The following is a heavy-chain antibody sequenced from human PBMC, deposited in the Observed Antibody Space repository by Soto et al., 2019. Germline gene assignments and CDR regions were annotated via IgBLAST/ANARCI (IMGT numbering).Heavy chain of an antibody. J-gene: IGHJ6*02. CDR2: IYYSGST. CDR1: GDSVSSNSYY. Sequence: QVQLQESGPGLVKPSETLSLTCTVSGDSVSSNSYYWTWIRQPPGKGLEWIGYIYYSGSTNYNSSLKSRVTISVDTSKNQCSLKLTSLTAADTAVYYCARAWKEPWGGMDVWGPGTTVTVSS. V-gene: IGHV4-61*01. CDR3: ARAWKEPWGGMDV. D-gene: IGHD1-1*01.